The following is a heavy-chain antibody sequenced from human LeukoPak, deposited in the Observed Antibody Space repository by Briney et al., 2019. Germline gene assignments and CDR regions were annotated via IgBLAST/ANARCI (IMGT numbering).Heavy chain of an antibody. V-gene: IGHV4-59*01. CDR3: ARVSGSYWDWFDP. CDR1: GGSISSYY. CDR2: IYYSGST. Sequence: SETLSPTCTVSGGSISSYYWSWVRQPPGKGLEWIGYIYYSGSTNYNPSLKSRVTISVDTSKNQFSLKLSSVTAADTAVYYCARVSGSYWDWFDPWGQGTLVTVSS. J-gene: IGHJ5*02. D-gene: IGHD3-10*01.